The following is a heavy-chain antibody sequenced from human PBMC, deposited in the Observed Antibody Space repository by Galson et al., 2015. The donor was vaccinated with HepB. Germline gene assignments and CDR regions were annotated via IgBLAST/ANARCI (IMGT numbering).Heavy chain of an antibody. D-gene: IGHD5-12*01. CDR3: ARDRYSGYGTAGYYYYMDV. CDR1: GFTFSSYW. CDR2: IKQDGSEK. Sequence: SLRLSCAASGFTFSSYWMSWVRQAPGKGLEWVANIKQDGSEKYYVDSVKGRFTISRDNAKNSLYLQMNGLRAEDTAVYYCARDRYSGYGTAGYYYYMDVWGKGTTVTVSS. J-gene: IGHJ6*03. V-gene: IGHV3-7*01.